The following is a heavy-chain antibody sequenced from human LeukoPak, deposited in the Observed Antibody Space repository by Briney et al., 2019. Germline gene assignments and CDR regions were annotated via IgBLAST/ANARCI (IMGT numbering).Heavy chain of an antibody. CDR2: INSDGSST. D-gene: IGHD5-24*01. V-gene: IGHV3-74*01. J-gene: IGHJ4*02. CDR3: ARDMAMATISGFDY. Sequence: GGSLRLSCAASGFTFSTYWMHWVRQAPGTGLVWVSRINSDGSSTTYADSVKGRVTISRDNAKNTLYLQVNSLRADDTAVYYCARDMAMATISGFDYWGQGTLVTVSS. CDR1: GFTFSTYW.